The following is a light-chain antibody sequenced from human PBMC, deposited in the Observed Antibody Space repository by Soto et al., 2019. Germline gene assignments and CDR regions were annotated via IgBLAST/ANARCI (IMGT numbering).Light chain of an antibody. V-gene: IGKV3-20*01. Sequence: EIVLTQSPGTLSLSPGERATLSCRASQTVSSNYLAWYQQKPGQAPRLLILGASSRASGIPGRFSGSGSGTDFTLTISRLEPEDFAVYYCHQYASSPDTFGQGTKLEI. CDR1: QTVSSNY. CDR2: GAS. CDR3: HQYASSPDT. J-gene: IGKJ2*01.